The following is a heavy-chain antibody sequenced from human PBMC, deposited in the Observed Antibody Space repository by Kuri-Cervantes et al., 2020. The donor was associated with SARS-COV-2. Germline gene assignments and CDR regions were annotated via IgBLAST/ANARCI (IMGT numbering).Heavy chain of an antibody. V-gene: IGHV3-23*01. CDR1: GFTSSSYA. D-gene: IGHD2-2*01. J-gene: IGHJ6*02. Sequence: GGSLRLSCAASGFTSSSYAMSWVRQAPGKGLEWVSAISGSGGSTYYADSVKGRFTISRDNSKNTLYLQMNSLRAEDTAVYYCAKEGRVPAARYYYYGMDVWGQGTTVTVSS. CDR2: ISGSGGST. CDR3: AKEGRVPAARYYYYGMDV.